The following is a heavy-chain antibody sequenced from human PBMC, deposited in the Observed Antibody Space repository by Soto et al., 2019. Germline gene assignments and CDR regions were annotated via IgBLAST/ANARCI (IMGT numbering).Heavy chain of an antibody. V-gene: IGHV1-69*13. J-gene: IGHJ3*02. CDR2: IIPIFGTA. CDR3: ATGHIVVVTAIHPGFGAFDI. Sequence: SVKVSCKASGGTFSSYAISWVRQAPGQGLEWMGGIIPIFGTANYAQKFQGRVTITADESTSTAYMELSSLRSEDTAVYYCATGHIVVVTAIHPGFGAFDIWGQGTMVTVSS. CDR1: GGTFSSYA. D-gene: IGHD2-21*02.